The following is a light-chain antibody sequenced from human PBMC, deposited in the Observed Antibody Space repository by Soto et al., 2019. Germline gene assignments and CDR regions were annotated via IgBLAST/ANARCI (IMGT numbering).Light chain of an antibody. CDR1: QSVTDW. CDR3: QHYNSYSLT. CDR2: QAS. Sequence: DIQMTQSPSTLSASVGDRVTITCRASQSVTDWLAWYQQKPGKAPKLLIYQASSLESGVPSRFSGTGSGTEFTLTISSLPPDDFATYYCQHYNSYSLTFGGGTKVEIK. V-gene: IGKV1-5*03. J-gene: IGKJ4*01.